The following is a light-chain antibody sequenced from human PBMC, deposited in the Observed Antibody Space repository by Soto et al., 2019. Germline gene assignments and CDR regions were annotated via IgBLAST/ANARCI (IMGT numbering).Light chain of an antibody. V-gene: IGLV1-44*01. Sequence: QSVLTQPPSASGTPGQRVTISCSGSSSNIGSNTVNWYQQLPGTAPKLLIYSNNHRPSGVPDRFSGSKSGTSASLAISGLQSEDEADYYCAAWDDSLNGVVFGGETKVTVL. CDR3: AAWDDSLNGVV. CDR2: SNN. J-gene: IGLJ2*01. CDR1: SSNIGSNT.